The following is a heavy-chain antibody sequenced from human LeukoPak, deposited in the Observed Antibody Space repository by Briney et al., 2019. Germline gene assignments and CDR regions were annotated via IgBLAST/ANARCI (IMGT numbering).Heavy chain of an antibody. D-gene: IGHD1-26*01. CDR3: ARGSAWERGSYDY. J-gene: IGHJ4*02. CDR2: IKEDGSKK. CDR1: GFNFRSYW. Sequence: GGSLRLSCAASGFNFRSYWMKWVRHAPGKGLEWVANIKEDGSKKYYVDSVKGRFTISRDNAENSLYLQMNSLRVEDTAVYYCARGSAWERGSYDYWGQGTLVTVSS. V-gene: IGHV3-7*05.